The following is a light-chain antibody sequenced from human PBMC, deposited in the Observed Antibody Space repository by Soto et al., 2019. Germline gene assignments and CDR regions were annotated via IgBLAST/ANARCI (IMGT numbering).Light chain of an antibody. V-gene: IGLV2-14*01. CDR3: SSYASSSTLV. CDR1: SSDIGSYHY. Sequence: QSALTQPASVSGSPGQSIATSCTGTSSDIGSYHYVSWYQHHPGKAPKLIIYEVSNRPSGVSDRFSGSKSGNTASLTISGLQAEDEADYYCSSYASSSTLVFGGGTKLTVL. CDR2: EVS. J-gene: IGLJ2*01.